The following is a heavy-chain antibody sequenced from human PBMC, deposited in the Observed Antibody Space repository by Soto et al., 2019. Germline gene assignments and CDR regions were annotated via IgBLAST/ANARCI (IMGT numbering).Heavy chain of an antibody. CDR2: INTKTGNP. V-gene: IGHV7-4-1*01. CDR1: GYTFTSDA. J-gene: IGHJ6*02. CDR3: ARVATYYDILTGDFYGMDV. Sequence: QVQLVQSGSELKKPGASVKVSCKASGYTFTSDAMNWVRQAPGQGLEWLGWINTKTGNPTYAQGLTGPFVLSLDTAVSPAYLQIGSLEAEDTAVYYCARVATYYDILTGDFYGMDVWGQGTTVTVSS. D-gene: IGHD3-9*01.